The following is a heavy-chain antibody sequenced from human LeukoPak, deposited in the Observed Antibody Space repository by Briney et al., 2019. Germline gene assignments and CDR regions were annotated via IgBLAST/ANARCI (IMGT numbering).Heavy chain of an antibody. CDR1: GGSISTYY. Sequence: PSETLSLTCSVSGGSISTYYWSWIRQPPGKGLEWIGRIYTSGSTNYNPSLKSRVTMSVDTSKNQFSLKLSSVTAADTAVYYCARSAAGTPDAFDIWGQGTMVTVSS. J-gene: IGHJ3*02. CDR2: IYTSGST. D-gene: IGHD6-13*01. CDR3: ARSAAGTPDAFDI. V-gene: IGHV4-4*07.